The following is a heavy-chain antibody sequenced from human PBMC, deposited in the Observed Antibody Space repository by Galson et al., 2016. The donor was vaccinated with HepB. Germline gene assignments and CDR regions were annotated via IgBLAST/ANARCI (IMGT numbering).Heavy chain of an antibody. Sequence: SLRLSCAASGFTFSNAWMSWVRQAPGKGLEWVGRFKSKTDGGTIDYAAPVKGRFTISRDDSKDTLYLQMDSLKTEDTAIYYCTTEVPRECDGGRCFWQKIDYWGQGTLVTVSS. D-gene: IGHD2-15*01. CDR1: GFTFSNAW. CDR2: FKSKTDGGTI. J-gene: IGHJ4*02. CDR3: TTEVPRECDGGRCFWQKIDY. V-gene: IGHV3-15*01.